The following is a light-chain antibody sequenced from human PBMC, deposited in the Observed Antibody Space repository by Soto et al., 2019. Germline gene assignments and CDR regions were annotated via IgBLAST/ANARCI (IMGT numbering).Light chain of an antibody. J-gene: IGKJ4*01. CDR3: QQANSFPLT. CDR2: ATS. V-gene: IGKV1-12*01. CDR1: QSISSW. Sequence: DIQMTQSPSSLSASVGDRVTITCLASQSISSWLVWYQQKPGKAPKLLIHATSGLQSGVPSRFSGSGSGTDFTLTISNLQSEDFATYYCQQANSFPLTFGGGTKVDIK.